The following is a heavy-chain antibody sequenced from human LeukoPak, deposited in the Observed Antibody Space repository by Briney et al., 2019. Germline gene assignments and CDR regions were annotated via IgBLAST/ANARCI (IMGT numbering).Heavy chain of an antibody. D-gene: IGHD2-21*02. CDR3: AKGVRGDIVVVTPSYYMDV. Sequence: PGGSLRLSCAASGFTFSTYGMHWVRLAPGKGLEWVAFIRYDGSYRYYADSVKGRFTISRDNSKNTLYLQMNSPRAEDTAMYYCAKGVRGDIVVVTPSYYMDVWGKGTTVTVSS. J-gene: IGHJ6*03. CDR2: IRYDGSYR. CDR1: GFTFSTYG. V-gene: IGHV3-30*02.